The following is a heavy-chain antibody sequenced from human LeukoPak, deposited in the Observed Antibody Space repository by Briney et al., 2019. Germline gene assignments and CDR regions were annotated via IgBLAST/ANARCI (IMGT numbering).Heavy chain of an antibody. CDR1: GFTFSTYW. D-gene: IGHD3-22*01. Sequence: GGSLRLSCAASGFTFSTYWMSWVRQAPGKGLEWVANIKQDGSDKYYVGSVKGRFTISRDNANNSLYLQMNSLRAEDTAVYYCARVNSEGSVYRPFDSWGQGTLVTVSS. CDR2: IKQDGSDK. V-gene: IGHV3-7*01. CDR3: ARVNSEGSVYRPFDS. J-gene: IGHJ4*02.